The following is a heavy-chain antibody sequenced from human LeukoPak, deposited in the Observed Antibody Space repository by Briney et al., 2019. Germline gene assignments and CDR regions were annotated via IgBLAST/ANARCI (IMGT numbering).Heavy chain of an antibody. Sequence: SVKVSCKASGFTFTSSAMQWVRQARGQRLEWIGWIVVGSGNTNYAQKFQERVTITRDMSTSTAYMELSSLRSEDTAVYYCARGRRNLGRRAVVVVAATSYFDYWGQGTLVTVSS. V-gene: IGHV1-58*02. CDR2: IVVGSGNT. CDR3: ARGRRNLGRRAVVVVAATSYFDY. J-gene: IGHJ4*02. CDR1: GFTFTSSA. D-gene: IGHD2-15*01.